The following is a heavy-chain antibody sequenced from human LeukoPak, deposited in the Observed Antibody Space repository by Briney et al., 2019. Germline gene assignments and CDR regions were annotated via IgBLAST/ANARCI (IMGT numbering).Heavy chain of an antibody. D-gene: IGHD6-13*01. V-gene: IGHV3-23*01. Sequence: GGSLRLSCAASGFTFDDYAMSWVRQAPGKGLEWVSAISGSGGSTYYADSVKGRFTISRDNSKNTLYLQMNSLRAEDTAVYYCAKQGGIYSSSAQYGMDVWGQGTTVTVSS. CDR2: ISGSGGST. J-gene: IGHJ6*02. CDR1: GFTFDDYA. CDR3: AKQGGIYSSSAQYGMDV.